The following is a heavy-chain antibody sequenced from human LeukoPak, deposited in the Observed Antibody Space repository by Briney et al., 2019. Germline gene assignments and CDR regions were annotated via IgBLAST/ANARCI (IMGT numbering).Heavy chain of an antibody. CDR1: GYTFTAQY. CDR3: ASGTTERIDY. V-gene: IGHV1-2*06. D-gene: IGHD1-1*01. CDR2: INPSSGGT. Sequence: ASVKVSCKASGYTFTAQYMHWVRQAPGQGLEWMGRINPSSGGTNYVQKFQGRVTTTRDTSITTAYMEPTSLRSDDTAVYYCASGTTERIDYWGQGTLVTVSS. J-gene: IGHJ4*02.